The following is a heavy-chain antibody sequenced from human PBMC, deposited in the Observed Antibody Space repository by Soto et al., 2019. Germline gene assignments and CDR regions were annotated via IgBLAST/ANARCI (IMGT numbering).Heavy chain of an antibody. D-gene: IGHD5-18*01. CDR1: GFTVSSNY. CDR3: ARESGYSYGYTFDY. J-gene: IGHJ4*02. V-gene: IGHV3-53*01. CDR2: IYSGGST. Sequence: EVQLVESGGGLIQPGGSLRLSCAASGFTVSSNYMSWVRQAPGKGLEWVSVIYSGGSTYYADSVKGRFTISRDNSKNTLYLQMNSLRAEDTAVYYCARESGYSYGYTFDYWGQGTLVTVSS.